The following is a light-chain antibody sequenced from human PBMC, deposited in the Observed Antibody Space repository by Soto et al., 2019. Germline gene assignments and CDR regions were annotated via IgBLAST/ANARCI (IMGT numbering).Light chain of an antibody. V-gene: IGLV2-14*01. CDR1: SSDVGGYNY. J-gene: IGLJ1*01. CDR2: DVS. CDR3: YSYTTSSTNV. Sequence: QSVLTQPASVSGAPRQSITISCSGTSSDVGGYNYVSWYQQHPGKAPQVMIYDVSNRPSGVSNRFSGSKSGNTASLTISGLQAEDEADYYCYSYTTSSTNVFGTGTKAPS.